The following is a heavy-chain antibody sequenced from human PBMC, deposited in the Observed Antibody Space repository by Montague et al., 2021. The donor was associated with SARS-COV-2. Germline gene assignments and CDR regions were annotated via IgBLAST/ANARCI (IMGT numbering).Heavy chain of an antibody. D-gene: IGHD3-3*01. CDR2: RYQNGAT. V-gene: IGHV4-38-2*02. Sequence: SETLSLTCSVSGFSISSGYYWGWIRQTPGKGLEWIGSRYQNGATYYSPSLKRPVTILLDTSKNQFSLSLTSVTAADTAVYYCARSGVGSFDFSYFDSWGQGSLVIVSS. CDR1: GFSISSGYY. CDR3: ARSGVGSFDFSYFDS. J-gene: IGHJ4*02.